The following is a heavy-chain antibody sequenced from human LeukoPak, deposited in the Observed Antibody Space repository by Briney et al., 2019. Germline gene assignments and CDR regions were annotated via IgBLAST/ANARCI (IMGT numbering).Heavy chain of an antibody. D-gene: IGHD2-2*01. V-gene: IGHV4-34*01. CDR2: LYDSGST. J-gene: IGHJ4*02. Sequence: SDTLSLPCALYVGSLSGFYWSWLRRPPGKAGVGIGDLYDSGSTNYNPSLKSRVNTSVDTSKNQLSLKLSSVAAADTAVYYCARGSYCSSTSCSPYYFDYWGQGTLVTVSS. CDR1: VGSLSGFY. CDR3: ARGSYCSSTSCSPYYFDY.